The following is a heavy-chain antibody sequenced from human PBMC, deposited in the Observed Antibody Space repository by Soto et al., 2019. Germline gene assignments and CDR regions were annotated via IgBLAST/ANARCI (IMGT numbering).Heavy chain of an antibody. CDR1: GFTFSSYA. D-gene: IGHD2-15*01. V-gene: IGHV3-23*01. CDR2: ISGSGGST. Sequence: GGSLRLSCAASGFTFSSYAMSWVRQAQGKGLEWVSAISGSGGSTYYADSVKGRFTVSRDNSKNTLYLQMNSLRAEYTAVYYFANDPYIVRLVGWFDPWGQGTLVTVSS. CDR3: ANDPYIVRLVGWFDP. J-gene: IGHJ5*02.